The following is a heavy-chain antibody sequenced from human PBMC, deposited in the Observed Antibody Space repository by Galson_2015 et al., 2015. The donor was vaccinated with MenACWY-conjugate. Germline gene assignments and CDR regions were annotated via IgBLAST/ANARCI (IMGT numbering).Heavy chain of an antibody. CDR1: GLDFSNYA. J-gene: IGHJ4*02. Sequence: LRNYCSSFGLDFSNYAMNWVRQAPGKGLEWVSYIGSSGTPIYYADSLKGRFTISRDNAKNSLYLQMNSLGAEDTAVYYCARDCYDSHLEYWCQGTLVTVSS. D-gene: IGHD3-22*01. V-gene: IGHV3-48*03. CDR3: ARDCYDSHLEY. CDR2: IGSSGTPI.